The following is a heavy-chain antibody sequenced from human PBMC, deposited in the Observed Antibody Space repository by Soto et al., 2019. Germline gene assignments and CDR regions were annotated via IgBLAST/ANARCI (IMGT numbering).Heavy chain of an antibody. CDR3: AKGGGGNQALDI. J-gene: IGHJ3*02. D-gene: IGHD3-16*01. V-gene: IGHV1-69*02. CDR1: GGTFSSYT. CDR2: IIPILGIA. Sequence: QVQLVQSGAEVKKPGSSVKGSCKASGGTFSSYTVSWVRQAPGQGLEWMGRIIPILGIANYAQKLQGRVTIIADKSTSTAYMELSSLRSEDTPVYYCAKGGGGNQALDIWGQGTMVTVSS.